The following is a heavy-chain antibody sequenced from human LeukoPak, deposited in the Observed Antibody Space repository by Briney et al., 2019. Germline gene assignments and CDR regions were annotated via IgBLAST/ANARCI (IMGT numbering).Heavy chain of an antibody. CDR1: GFTFSSYS. Sequence: TGGSLRLSCAASGFTFSSYSMNWVRQAPGKGLEWVSSISSSSSYIYYADSVKGRFTISRDNAKNSLYLQMNSLRAEDTAVYYCAALLWSRFDYWGQGTLVTVSS. J-gene: IGHJ4*02. CDR3: AALLWSRFDY. CDR2: ISSSSSYI. V-gene: IGHV3-21*01. D-gene: IGHD2-2*01.